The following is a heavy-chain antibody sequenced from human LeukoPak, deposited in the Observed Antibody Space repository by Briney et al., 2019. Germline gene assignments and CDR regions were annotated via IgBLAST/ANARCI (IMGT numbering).Heavy chain of an antibody. CDR2: INSDGSST. Sequence: GGSLRLSCAASGFTFSSYSMNWVRQAPGKGLVWVSRINSDGSSTSYADSVKGRFTISRDNAKNTLYLQMNSLRAEDTAVYYCARGTGYSVFDIWGQGTMVTVSS. CDR1: GFTFSSYS. V-gene: IGHV3-74*01. J-gene: IGHJ3*02. CDR3: ARGTGYSVFDI. D-gene: IGHD1-26*01.